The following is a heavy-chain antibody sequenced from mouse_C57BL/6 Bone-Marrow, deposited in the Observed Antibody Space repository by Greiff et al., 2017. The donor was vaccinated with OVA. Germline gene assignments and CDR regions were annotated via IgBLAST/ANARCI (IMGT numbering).Heavy chain of an antibody. CDR2: IDPSTGGT. CDR3: ARTTTVVANWYFDV. D-gene: IGHD1-1*01. Sequence: VQLQQSGAELVMPGASVKRSCKASGYTFTSYWMHWVKQRPGQGLEWIGEIDPSTGGTTYNQKFKAKATLTVDKSSSTAYMQLKSLTSEDSAVYYCARTTTVVANWYFDVWGTGTTVTVAS. CDR1: GYTFTSYW. V-gene: IGHV1-69*01. J-gene: IGHJ1*03.